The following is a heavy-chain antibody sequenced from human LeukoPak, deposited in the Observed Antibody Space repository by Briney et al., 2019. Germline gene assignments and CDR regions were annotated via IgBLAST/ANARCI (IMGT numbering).Heavy chain of an antibody. Sequence: GRSLRLSCAAPGFTFSSYGMHWVRQAPGKGLEWVAVIWYDGSNKYYADSVKGRFTISRDNAKKTLYVQMNSLRAEDTAVYYCARALVAGVTLNALDIWGRGTMVAVSS. CDR1: GFTFSSYG. D-gene: IGHD2-15*01. J-gene: IGHJ3*02. CDR2: IWYDGSNK. CDR3: ARALVAGVTLNALDI. V-gene: IGHV3-33*01.